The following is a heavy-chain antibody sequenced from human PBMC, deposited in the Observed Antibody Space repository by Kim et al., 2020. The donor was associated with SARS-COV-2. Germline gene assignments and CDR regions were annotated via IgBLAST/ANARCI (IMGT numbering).Heavy chain of an antibody. Sequence: RSTSYAGSVKGRCTISRDNAKNTLYLQMNSLRAEDTAVYYCASSNGAFDYWGQGTLVTVSS. CDR2: RST. V-gene: IGHV3-74*01. D-gene: IGHD6-25*01. J-gene: IGHJ4*02. CDR3: ASSNGAFDY.